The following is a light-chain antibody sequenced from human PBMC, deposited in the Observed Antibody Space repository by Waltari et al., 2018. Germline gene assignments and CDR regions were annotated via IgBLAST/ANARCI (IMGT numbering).Light chain of an antibody. CDR3: NSRDSSGNPVV. V-gene: IGLV3-19*01. CDR1: SLRSYY. J-gene: IGLJ2*01. CDR2: GKN. Sequence: SSELTQDPAVSVALGQTVRITCQGDSLRSYYASWYQQKPGQAPVLVIYGKNNRPSGIPDRFSGSSSGNTASLTITGAQAEDDADYYCNSRDSSGNPVVFGGGTKLTVL.